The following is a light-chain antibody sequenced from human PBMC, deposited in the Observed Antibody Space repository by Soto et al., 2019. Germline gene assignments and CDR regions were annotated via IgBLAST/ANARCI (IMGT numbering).Light chain of an antibody. Sequence: EIVLTQSPATLSLSPGERVTLSCRASQSVSSYFAWYQQKPGQAPRLLIYDASNRATGIPARFSGSGSGTDFTFTISSLEPEGFAVYYCQQRSNGPLTFGQGTRLEIK. CDR2: DAS. CDR1: QSVSSY. CDR3: QQRSNGPLT. J-gene: IGKJ5*01. V-gene: IGKV3-11*01.